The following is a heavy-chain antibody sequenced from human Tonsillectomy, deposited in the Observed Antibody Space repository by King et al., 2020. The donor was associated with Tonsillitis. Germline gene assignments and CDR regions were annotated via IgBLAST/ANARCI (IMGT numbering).Heavy chain of an antibody. CDR1: GFTFSSYW. CDR3: ARDLVRDYYDSSGYYYY. V-gene: IGHV3-7*01. CDR2: IKQDGSEK. Sequence: QLVQSGGGLVQPGGSLRLSFAASGFTFSSYWMSWVRQAPGKGLEWVATIKQDGSEKYYVDSVKGRFTISRDNAKNSLYLQMNSLRAEDTAVYYCARDLVRDYYDSSGYYYYWGQGTLVTVSS. J-gene: IGHJ4*02. D-gene: IGHD3-22*01.